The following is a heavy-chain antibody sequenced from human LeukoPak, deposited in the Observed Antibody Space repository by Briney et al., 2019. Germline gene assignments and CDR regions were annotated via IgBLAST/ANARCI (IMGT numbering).Heavy chain of an antibody. CDR3: ARPNGRGFRGLYDYSYSAMDV. Sequence: GASVKVSCKASGYTFTSYAMNWVRQVPGQGLEWMGWINTNTGNPTYAQGFTGRFVFSLDTSVSTAYLQISSLKAEDTAVYYCARPNGRGFRGLYDYSYSAMDVWGQGTTVTVSS. D-gene: IGHD3-10*01. CDR2: INTNTGNP. V-gene: IGHV7-4-1*02. J-gene: IGHJ6*02. CDR1: GYTFTSYA.